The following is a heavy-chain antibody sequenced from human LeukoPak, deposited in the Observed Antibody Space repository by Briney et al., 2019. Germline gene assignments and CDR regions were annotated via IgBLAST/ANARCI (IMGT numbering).Heavy chain of an antibody. CDR3: AGVPTESRWSSGWSPGSGYYYGMDV. CDR1: GGTFSSYA. CDR2: IIPIFGTA. Sequence: GASVKVSCKASGGTFSSYAISWVRQAPGQGLEWMGGIIPIFGTANYAQKFQGRVTITADESTGTAYMELSNLRSEDTAVYYCAGVPTESRWSSGWSPGSGYYYGMDVWGQGTTVTVSS. V-gene: IGHV1-69*13. J-gene: IGHJ6*02. D-gene: IGHD6-19*01.